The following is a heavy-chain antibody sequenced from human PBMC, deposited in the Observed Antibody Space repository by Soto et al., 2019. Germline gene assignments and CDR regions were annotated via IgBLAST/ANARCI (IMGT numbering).Heavy chain of an antibody. V-gene: IGHV3-21*01. CDR2: ISSSSSYI. CDR3: ARDLYDYDSSGYGNWFDP. J-gene: IGHJ5*02. Sequence: GGSLRLSCAASGFTFSSYSMNWVRQAPGKGLEWVSSISSSSSYIYYADSVKGRFTISRDNAKNSLYLQMNRLRAEDTAVYYCARDLYDYDSSGYGNWFDPWGQGTLVTVSS. CDR1: GFTFSSYS. D-gene: IGHD3-22*01.